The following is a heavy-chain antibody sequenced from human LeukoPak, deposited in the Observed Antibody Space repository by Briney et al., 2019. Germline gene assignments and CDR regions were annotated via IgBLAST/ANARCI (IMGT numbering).Heavy chain of an antibody. CDR1: GGSISSGGYY. CDR3: ARSLHGDYGPYI. CDR2: IYYSGST. V-gene: IGHV4-31*03. Sequence: PSETLSLTCTVSGGSISSGGYYWSWIRQRPGKGLEWIGYIYYSGSTYYNPSLKSRVTISVDTSKNQFSLKLSSVTAADTAVYYCARSLHGDYGPYIWGQGTMVTVSS. J-gene: IGHJ3*02. D-gene: IGHD4-17*01.